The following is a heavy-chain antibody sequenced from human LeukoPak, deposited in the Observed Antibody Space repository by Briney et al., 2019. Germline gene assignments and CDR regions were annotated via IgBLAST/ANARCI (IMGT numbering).Heavy chain of an antibody. D-gene: IGHD4-11*01. CDR2: VIPIFGTA. Sequence: GASVKVSCKASGGTFSSYGITWVRQAPGQGLEWMGRVIPIFGTANYAQKFQGRVTITADKSTSTAYMELSGLGSEDTAVYYCARDDAYSNNAYWGQGTLVTVSS. CDR3: ARDDAYSNNAY. V-gene: IGHV1-69*06. J-gene: IGHJ4*02. CDR1: GGTFSSYG.